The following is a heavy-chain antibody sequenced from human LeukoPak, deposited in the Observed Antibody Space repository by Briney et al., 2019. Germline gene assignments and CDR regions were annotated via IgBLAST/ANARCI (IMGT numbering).Heavy chain of an antibody. CDR3: ARRGYNYGLDS. CDR1: GFTFSSYA. V-gene: IGHV3-48*03. D-gene: IGHD5-18*01. J-gene: IGHJ4*02. Sequence: HPGGSLRLSCAASGFTFSSYAMSWIRQAPGKGLEWISYISSSGSTIYYADSVGGRFTISRDNAKNSLFLQMNTLRVEDTAVYYCARRGYNYGLDSWGQGTPVTVSS. CDR2: ISSSGSTI.